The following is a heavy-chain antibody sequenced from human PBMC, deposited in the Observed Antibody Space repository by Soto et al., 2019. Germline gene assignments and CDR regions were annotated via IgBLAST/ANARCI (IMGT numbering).Heavy chain of an antibody. CDR3: ASSREAAPPRVGMDV. CDR1: GGTFSRNA. CDR2: IIPFFHAP. J-gene: IGHJ6*02. Sequence: AAVKVSCKASGGTFSRNAISWVRQAPGQGLEWMGGIIPFFHAPNYAQKFQGRVTITAAESPRIVFMEMSSLRFEDTAVYYCASSREAAPPRVGMDVWGQGNTVTVSS. V-gene: IGHV1-69*13. D-gene: IGHD6-6*01.